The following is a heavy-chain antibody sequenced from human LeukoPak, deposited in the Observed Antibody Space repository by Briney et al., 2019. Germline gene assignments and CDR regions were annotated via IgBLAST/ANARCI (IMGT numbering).Heavy chain of an antibody. D-gene: IGHD4-17*01. J-gene: IGHJ4*02. CDR3: AEKRDYGDYILDY. V-gene: IGHV1-69*04. CDR2: IIPILGIA. CDR1: GGTFSSYA. Sequence: GSSVKVSCKASGGTFSSYAISWVRQAPGQGLEWMGRIIPILGIANYAQKFQGRVTITADKSTSTAYMELSSLRSEDTAVYYCAEKRDYGDYILDYWGQGTLVTVSS.